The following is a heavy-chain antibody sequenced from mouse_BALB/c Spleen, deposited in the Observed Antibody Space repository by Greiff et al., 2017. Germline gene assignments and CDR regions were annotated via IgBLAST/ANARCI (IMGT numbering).Heavy chain of an antibody. CDR1: GYTFTSYV. V-gene: IGHV1-14*01. J-gene: IGHJ2*01. D-gene: IGHD2-1*01. CDR2: INPYNDGT. Sequence: EVQLQQSGPELVKPGASVKMSCKASGYTFTSYVMHWVKQKPGQGLEWIGYINPYNDGTKYNEKFKGKATLTSDKSSSTAYMELSSLTSEDSAVYCCAREGLKALLYFDDWGQGTTLTVSS. CDR3: AREGLKALLYFDD.